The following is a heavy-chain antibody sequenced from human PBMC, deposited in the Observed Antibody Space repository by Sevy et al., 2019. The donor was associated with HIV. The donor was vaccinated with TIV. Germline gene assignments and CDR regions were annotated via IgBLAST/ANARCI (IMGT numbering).Heavy chain of an antibody. CDR2: IYPGDSDT. CDR3: ARLRYCSGGSCSNFDY. D-gene: IGHD2-15*01. CDR1: GYSFTSYW. Sequence: GESLKISCKGSGYSFTSYWIGWVRQMPGKGLEWMGIIYPGDSDTRYSPSFQGQVTISADKSISTAYLQWSGLKASDTAMYYCARLRYCSGGSCSNFDYWGQGTLVTVSS. V-gene: IGHV5-51*01. J-gene: IGHJ4*02.